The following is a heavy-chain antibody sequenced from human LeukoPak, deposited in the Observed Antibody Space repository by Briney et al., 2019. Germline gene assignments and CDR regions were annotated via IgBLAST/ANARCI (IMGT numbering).Heavy chain of an antibody. CDR3: AKILNPHAFDI. V-gene: IGHV3-43*02. D-gene: IGHD1-14*01. CDR2: LTANGGGT. Sequence: HPGGSLRLSCAASGFTFDDYAMHWVRQAPGKGPEWVSYLTANGGGTYYADSVKGRFVISRDNSKNSLYLQMNILRPEDTALYYCAKILNPHAFDIWGQGTMVSVSS. J-gene: IGHJ3*02. CDR1: GFTFDDYA.